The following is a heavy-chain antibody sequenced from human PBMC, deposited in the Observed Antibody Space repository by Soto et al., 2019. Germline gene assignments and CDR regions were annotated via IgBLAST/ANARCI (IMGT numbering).Heavy chain of an antibody. CDR2: ISGRSVRT. D-gene: IGHD3-16*01. J-gene: IGHJ5*02. Sequence: GGSLRLSCAASGLTFSNYALTWVRQAPGKGLEWVSAISGRSVRTDYAESVKGRFTISRDNSKNTMYLQMNSLRAEDTAVYYCAKDLGGWFDPWGQGTLVTVSS. V-gene: IGHV3-23*01. CDR1: GLTFSNYA. CDR3: AKDLGGWFDP.